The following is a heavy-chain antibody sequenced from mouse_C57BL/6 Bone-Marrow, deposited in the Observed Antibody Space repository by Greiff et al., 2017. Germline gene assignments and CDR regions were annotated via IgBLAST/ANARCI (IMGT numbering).Heavy chain of an antibody. Sequence: QVQLQQSGAELVRPGASVTLSCKASGYTFTDYEMHWVKQTPVHGLEWIGAIDPETGGTAYNQKFKGKAILTADKSSSTAYMELRSLTSEDSAVYYCTDYYDGSSAWCAYWGQGTLVTVSA. CDR3: TDYYDGSSAWCAY. D-gene: IGHD1-1*01. CDR1: GYTFTDYE. V-gene: IGHV1-15*01. CDR2: IDPETGGT. J-gene: IGHJ3*01.